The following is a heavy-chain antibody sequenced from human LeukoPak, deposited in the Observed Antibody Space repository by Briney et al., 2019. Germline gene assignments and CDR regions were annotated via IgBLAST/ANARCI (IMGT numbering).Heavy chain of an antibody. V-gene: IGHV3-48*01. CDR1: GFTFSSYS. D-gene: IGHD5/OR15-5a*01. J-gene: IGHJ4*02. Sequence: GGSLRLSCAASGFTFSSYSMNWVRQAPGKGLEWVSYISSSSSTIYYADSVKGRFTISRDNAKNSLYLQMNSLRAEDTAVYYCARLASVSYFDYWGQGTLVTVSS. CDR3: ARLASVSYFDY. CDR2: ISSSSSTI.